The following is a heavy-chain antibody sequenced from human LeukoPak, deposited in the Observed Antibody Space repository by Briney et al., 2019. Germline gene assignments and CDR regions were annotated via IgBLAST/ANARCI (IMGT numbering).Heavy chain of an antibody. D-gene: IGHD3-16*01. CDR1: GGSISSYY. CDR3: ARGGTWFDP. V-gene: IGHV4-59*01. CDR2: IYYSGST. Sequence: SETLSLTCTVSGGSISSYYWSWIRQPPGKGLEWIGYIYYSGSTNYNPSLKSRVTISVDTSKNQFSLKLSSVTAADTAVYYCARGGTWFDPWGQGTLVTVSS. J-gene: IGHJ5*02.